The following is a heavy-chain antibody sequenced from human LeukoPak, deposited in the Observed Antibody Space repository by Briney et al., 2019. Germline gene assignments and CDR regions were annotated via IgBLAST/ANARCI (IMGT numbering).Heavy chain of an antibody. J-gene: IGHJ6*02. Sequence: ASVKVSCKVSGYTLTELSMHWVRQAPGKGLEWMGGFDPEDGETIYAQKFQGRVTMTEDTSTDTAYMELSSLRSEDTAVYYCATDRATCSSTSCYTGYYYGMDVWGQGTTVTVSS. D-gene: IGHD2-2*02. CDR3: ATDRATCSSTSCYTGYYYGMDV. V-gene: IGHV1-24*01. CDR1: GYTLTELS. CDR2: FDPEDGET.